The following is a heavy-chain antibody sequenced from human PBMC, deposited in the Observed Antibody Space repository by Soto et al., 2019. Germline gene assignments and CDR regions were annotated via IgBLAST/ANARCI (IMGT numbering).Heavy chain of an antibody. CDR1: GGTFSSYA. CDR2: IIPIFGTA. CDR3: ATPRYCSGGSCHPIFDY. Sequence: QVQLVQSGAEVKKPGSSVKVSCKASGGTFSSYAISWVRQAPGQGREWMGGIIPIFGTANYAQKFQGRVTITADESTSTAYMELSSLRSEDTAVYYCATPRYCSGGSCHPIFDYWGQGTLVTVSS. V-gene: IGHV1-69*01. J-gene: IGHJ4*02. D-gene: IGHD2-15*01.